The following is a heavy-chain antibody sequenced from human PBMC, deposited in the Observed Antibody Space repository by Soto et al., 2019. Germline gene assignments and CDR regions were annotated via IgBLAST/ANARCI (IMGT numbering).Heavy chain of an antibody. J-gene: IGHJ4*02. CDR1: GGSFSGYY. CDR2: INHSGST. CDR3: ARLGGGIAVY. V-gene: IGHV4-34*01. D-gene: IGHD6-13*01. Sequence: QVQLQQWGAGLLKPSETLSLTCAVYGGSFSGYYWSWIRQPPGKGLEWIGEINHSGSTNYNPSLKSRVTISVDTSKNQFSLKLSSVTATDTAVYYCARLGGGIAVYWGQGTLVTVSS.